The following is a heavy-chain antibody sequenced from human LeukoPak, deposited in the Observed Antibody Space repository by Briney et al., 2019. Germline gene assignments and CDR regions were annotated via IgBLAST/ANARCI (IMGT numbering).Heavy chain of an antibody. CDR2: ISGSGGST. D-gene: IGHD4-17*01. V-gene: IGHV3-23*01. CDR1: GFTFSSYA. J-gene: IGHJ4*02. CDR3: AKGPPPYGDYAATHYYFDY. Sequence: GGSLRLSCAASGFTFSSYAMSWVRQAPGKGLGWVSAISGSGGSTYYADSVKGRFTISRDNSKNTLYLQMNSLRAEDTAVYYCAKGPPPYGDYAATHYYFDYWGQGTLVTVSS.